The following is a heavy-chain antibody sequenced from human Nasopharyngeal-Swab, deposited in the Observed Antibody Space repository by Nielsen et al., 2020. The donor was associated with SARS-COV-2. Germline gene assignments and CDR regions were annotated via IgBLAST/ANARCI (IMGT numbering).Heavy chain of an antibody. CDR1: GFTFSSYG. J-gene: IGHJ4*02. CDR2: ISYDGSNK. D-gene: IGHD3-3*01. V-gene: IGHV3-30*03. Sequence: GESLKISCAASGFTFSSYGMHWVRQAPGKGLEWVAVISYDGSNKYYADSVKGRFTISRDNSKNTLYLQMNSRRAEDTAVYYCARGVGVDDFWSGRFDYWGQGTLVTVSS. CDR3: ARGVGVDDFWSGRFDY.